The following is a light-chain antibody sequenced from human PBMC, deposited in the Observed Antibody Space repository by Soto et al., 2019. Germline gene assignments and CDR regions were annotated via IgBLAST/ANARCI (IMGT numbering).Light chain of an antibody. CDR3: QQANRFPLT. CDR1: QDINNW. Sequence: DIQMTQSPYSVSASVGDRVTITCRASQDINNWLAWYHQKPGKAPKLLIYTTSNEQSGDPSRFGGSGSGTYFTLTISRLQPEEFATYYCQQANRFPLTFGGGTKVEL. CDR2: TTS. V-gene: IGKV1D-12*01. J-gene: IGKJ4*01.